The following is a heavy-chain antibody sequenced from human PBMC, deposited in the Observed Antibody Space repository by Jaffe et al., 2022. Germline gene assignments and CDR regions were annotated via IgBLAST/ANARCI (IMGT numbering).Heavy chain of an antibody. V-gene: IGHV3-9*01. Sequence: EVQLVESGGGLVQPGRSLRLSCAASGFTFDDYAMHWVRQAPGKGLEWVSGISWNSGSIGYADSVKGRFTISRDNAKNSLYLQMNSLRAEDTALYYCAKDIGLRDQYYYYYYMDVWGKGTTVTVSS. CDR3: AKDIGLRDQYYYYYYMDV. CDR1: GFTFDDYA. J-gene: IGHJ6*03. D-gene: IGHD4-17*01. CDR2: ISWNSGSI.